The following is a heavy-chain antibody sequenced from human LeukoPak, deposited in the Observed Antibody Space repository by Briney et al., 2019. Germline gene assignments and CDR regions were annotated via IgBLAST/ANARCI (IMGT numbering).Heavy chain of an antibody. Sequence: GASVKVSCKASGYTFTSYGISWVRQAPGQGLEWMGWISAYNGNTNYAQKLRGRVTMTTDTSTSTAYMELRSLRSDDTAVYYCARVQGPEFRTVAFDYWGQGTLVTVSS. J-gene: IGHJ4*02. CDR1: GYTFTSYG. V-gene: IGHV1-18*01. D-gene: IGHD4-23*01. CDR2: ISAYNGNT. CDR3: ARVQGPEFRTVAFDY.